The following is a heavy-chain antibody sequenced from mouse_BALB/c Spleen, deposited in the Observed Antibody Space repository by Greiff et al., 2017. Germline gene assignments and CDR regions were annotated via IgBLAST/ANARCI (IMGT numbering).Heavy chain of an antibody. CDR3: TRGELAWFAY. CDR2: ISSGGSYT. D-gene: IGHD4-1*01. Sequence: EVKLVESGGGLVQPGGSLKLSCAASGFTFSSYTMSWVRQTPEKRLEWVATISSGGSYTYYPDSVKGRFTISRDNAKNTLYLQMSSLKSEETAMYYCTRGELAWFAYWGQGTLVTVSA. V-gene: IGHV5-6-4*01. CDR1: GFTFSSYT. J-gene: IGHJ3*01.